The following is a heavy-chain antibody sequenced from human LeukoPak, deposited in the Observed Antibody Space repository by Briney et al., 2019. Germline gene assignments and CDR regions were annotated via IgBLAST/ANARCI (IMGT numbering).Heavy chain of an antibody. J-gene: IGHJ6*02. CDR2: IKQDGSER. D-gene: IGHD6-25*01. V-gene: IGHV3-7*03. CDR1: GFTFSSYW. Sequence: HPGGSLRLSCAAPGFTFSSYWMTWVRQAPGKGLEWVANIKQDGSERNYVDSVKGRFTISRDNAKNSLYLQMNTLRDEDTAVYYCATGAGCGYWGQGTTVTVSS. CDR3: ATGAGCGY.